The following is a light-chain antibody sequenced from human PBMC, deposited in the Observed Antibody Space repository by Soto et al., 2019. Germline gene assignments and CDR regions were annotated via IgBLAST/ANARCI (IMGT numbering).Light chain of an antibody. CDR3: QQVKSFPLT. CDR2: WAS. J-gene: IGKJ5*01. Sequence: DIQMTQSPSALSASVGDRVTITCRASQSLDKYLAWYQQKPGKAPKLLIYWASTLESGVPSRFSGSGSGTEFTLSISNLSPDDFASYHCQQVKSFPLTFGQGTRLEIK. V-gene: IGKV1-5*03. CDR1: QSLDKY.